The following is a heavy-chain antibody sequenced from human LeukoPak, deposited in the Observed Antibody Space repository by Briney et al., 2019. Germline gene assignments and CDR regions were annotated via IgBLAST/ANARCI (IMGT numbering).Heavy chain of an antibody. CDR3: ARSSPHDSSGYLFVY. Sequence: ASVKVSCKASGFSFTNYEIKWVRQATGQGLEWMGWMDPNSGHTGFAQKFQDRVTITRNTSISTAYMELSSLRSEDTAVYYCARSSPHDSSGYLFVYWGHGTLVTVSS. J-gene: IGHJ4*01. CDR2: MDPNSGHT. D-gene: IGHD3-22*01. CDR1: GFSFTNYE. V-gene: IGHV1-8*03.